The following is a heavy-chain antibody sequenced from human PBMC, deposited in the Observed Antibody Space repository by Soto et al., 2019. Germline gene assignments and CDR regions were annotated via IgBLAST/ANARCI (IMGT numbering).Heavy chain of an antibody. D-gene: IGHD1-1*01. V-gene: IGHV3-21*01. J-gene: IGHJ3*01. CDR2: ISSASSSI. CDR3: ARYDAFKAFDL. Sequence: EVQLVESGGGLVKPGGSLRLSCATSGFTFNSYTMNWVRQAPGKGLEWVASISSASSSIDFADSVKGRFTISRDNVNNSVFLQMNSLRADDTGIYYCARYDAFKAFDLWGQGTMVTVSS. CDR1: GFTFNSYT.